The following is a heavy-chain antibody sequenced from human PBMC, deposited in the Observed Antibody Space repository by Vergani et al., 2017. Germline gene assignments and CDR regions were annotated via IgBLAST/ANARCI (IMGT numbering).Heavy chain of an antibody. V-gene: IGHV4-61*02. CDR2: IYPSGST. Sequence: QLQLQQSGPGLVKPSQTLSLTCTVSGGSISSGSYYWSWIRQPAGKGLEWIGRIYPSGSTNYNPSLKSRVTISVDTSKNQFSLKLSSVTAADTAVYYCARDWGSHYYDSISYYYSYYYGMDVWGQGTTVTVSS. D-gene: IGHD3-22*01. J-gene: IGHJ6*02. CDR3: ARDWGSHYYDSISYYYSYYYGMDV. CDR1: GGSISSGSYY.